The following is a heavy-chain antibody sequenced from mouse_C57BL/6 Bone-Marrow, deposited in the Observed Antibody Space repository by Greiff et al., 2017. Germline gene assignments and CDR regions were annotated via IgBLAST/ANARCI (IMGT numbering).Heavy chain of an antibody. Sequence: QVQLQQSGPELARPWASVKISCQAFYTFSRRVHFAIRDTNYWMQWVKHRTGQGLAWNGAIYPGNGDTSYNQKFKGKATLTADTSSGTAYMQLSSLTSEDAAVYYCTCSMVKTGDYWGQGTTLTVSS. V-gene: IGHV1-87*01. D-gene: IGHD2-2*01. CDR1: YTFSRRVH. CDR3: SEDAAVYYCTCSMVKTGDY. CDR2: GQGLAWNG. J-gene: IGHJ2*01.